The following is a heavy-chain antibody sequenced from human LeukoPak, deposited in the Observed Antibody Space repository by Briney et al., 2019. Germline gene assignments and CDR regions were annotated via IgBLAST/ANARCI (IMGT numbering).Heavy chain of an antibody. CDR1: GYTFINYA. CDR2: INADSGNT. D-gene: IGHD3-10*01. V-gene: IGHV1-3*03. CDR3: ARVYYGSGSYYPFDY. J-gene: IGHJ4*02. Sequence: ASVKVSCKASGYTFINYAIHWVRQAPGQRLEWMGWINADSGNTKYSQKFQGRVTITRDTSASTAYMELSSLRSEDMAVFYCARVYYGSGSYYPFDYWGQGTLVTVSS.